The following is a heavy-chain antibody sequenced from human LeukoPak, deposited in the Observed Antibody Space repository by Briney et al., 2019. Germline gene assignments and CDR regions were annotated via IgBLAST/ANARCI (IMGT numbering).Heavy chain of an antibody. CDR3: ARAPLTYCSGGSCYSRSNYYYGMDV. CDR1: GGTFSSYA. CDR2: IIPILGIA. Sequence: SVKVSCKASGGTFSSYAISWVRQAPGQGLEWMGRIIPILGIANYAQKFQGRVTITAEKSTSTAYMELSSLRSEDTAVYYCARAPLTYCSGGSCYSRSNYYYGMDVWGQGTTVTVSS. J-gene: IGHJ6*02. V-gene: IGHV1-69*04. D-gene: IGHD2-15*01.